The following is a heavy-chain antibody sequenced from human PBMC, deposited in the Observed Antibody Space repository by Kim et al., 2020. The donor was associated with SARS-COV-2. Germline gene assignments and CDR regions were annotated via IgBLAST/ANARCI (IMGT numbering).Heavy chain of an antibody. CDR2: LYDTGST. J-gene: IGHJ4*02. CDR3: ANQLSVVRVDY. D-gene: IGHD2-15*01. Sequence: SETLSLTCTVSGGSVGTYYWSWFRQPPGQGLDWIVSLYDTGSTNYNPSLKSRVTMSVDTSKNQFSLKLSSVTAADTAVYYCANQLSVVRVDYWGQGTLVTVSS. V-gene: IGHV4-59*02. CDR1: GGSVGTYY.